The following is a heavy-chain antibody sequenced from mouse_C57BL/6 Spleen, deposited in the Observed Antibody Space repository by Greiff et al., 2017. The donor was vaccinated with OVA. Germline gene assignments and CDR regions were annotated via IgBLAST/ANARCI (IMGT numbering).Heavy chain of an antibody. D-gene: IGHD1-1*01. CDR3: ARSYYYGSSPYWYFDV. V-gene: IGHV1-22*01. Sequence: VQLQQSGPELVKPGASVKMSCKASGYTFTDYNMHWVKQSHGKSLEWIGYINPNNGGTSYNQKFKGKATLTVNKSSSTAYMELRSLTSEDSAVYYGARSYYYGSSPYWYFDVWGTGTTVTVSS. J-gene: IGHJ1*03. CDR2: INPNNGGT. CDR1: GYTFTDYN.